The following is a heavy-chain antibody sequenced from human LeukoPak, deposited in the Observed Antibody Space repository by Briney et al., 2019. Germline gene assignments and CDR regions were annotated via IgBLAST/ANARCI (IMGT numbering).Heavy chain of an antibody. CDR2: NSDSGGST. V-gene: IGHV3-23*01. Sequence: GGSLRLTCAASGFTFSSYAMSWFRQAPGKGLEWLSANSDSGGSTYYADSVKGRFTISRDNSKNTLYLQMNSLRAEDTAVYYCASPNIQKAFDYWGQGTLVTVSS. CDR3: ASPNIQKAFDY. D-gene: IGHD1-1*01. CDR1: GFTFSSYA. J-gene: IGHJ4*02.